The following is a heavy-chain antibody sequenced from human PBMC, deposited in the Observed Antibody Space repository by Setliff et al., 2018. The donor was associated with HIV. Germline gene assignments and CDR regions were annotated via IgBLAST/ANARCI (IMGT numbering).Heavy chain of an antibody. CDR1: GSSISTSYW. CDR3: ARKPDSRNWFDP. J-gene: IGHJ5*02. Sequence: SETLSLTCAVSGSSISTSYWWGWIRQPPGKGLEWIGYIYHSGSTYYSPSLKSRVTLSVDTSKNQFSLQLTSVTAVDTAVYYCARKPDSRNWFDPWGQGTLVTVSS. V-gene: IGHV4-28*01. CDR2: IYHSGST.